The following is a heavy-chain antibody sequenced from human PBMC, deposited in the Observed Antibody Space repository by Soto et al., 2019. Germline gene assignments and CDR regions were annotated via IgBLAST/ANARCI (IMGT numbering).Heavy chain of an antibody. CDR1: GFTFSNAW. CDR2: IKSKTDGGTT. J-gene: IGHJ4*02. D-gene: IGHD3-22*01. V-gene: IGHV3-15*01. CDR3: TTETYYYDSSGYSY. Sequence: EVQLVESGGGLVKPGGSLRLSCAASGFTFSNAWMSWVRQAPGKGLEWVGRIKSKTDGGTTDYAAPVKGRFTISRDDSKNTLYLQMISLKTEDTAVYYCTTETYYYDSSGYSYWGQGTLVTVSS.